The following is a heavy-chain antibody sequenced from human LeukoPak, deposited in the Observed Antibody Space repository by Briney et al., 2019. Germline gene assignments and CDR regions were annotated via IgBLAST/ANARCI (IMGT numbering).Heavy chain of an antibody. Sequence: SETLSLTCTVSGGSISSSSYYWGWIRQPPGKGLEWIGSIYYSGSTYYNPSLKSRVTISVDTSKNQFSLNLSSVTAADTAVYYCARQRVAGTFDYWGQGTLVTVSS. D-gene: IGHD6-19*01. CDR1: GGSISSSSYY. J-gene: IGHJ4*02. CDR3: ARQRVAGTFDY. V-gene: IGHV4-39*01. CDR2: IYYSGST.